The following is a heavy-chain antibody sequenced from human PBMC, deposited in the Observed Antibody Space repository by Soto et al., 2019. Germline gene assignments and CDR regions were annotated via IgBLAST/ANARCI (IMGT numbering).Heavy chain of an antibody. CDR1: GFTFSSYS. CDR2: ISSSSSYI. CDR3: ATLAVCSSEQDY. D-gene: IGHD6-13*01. V-gene: IGHV3-21*01. Sequence: GGSLTLSCAASGFTFSSYSMNWVRQAPGKGLEWVSSISSSSSYIYYADSVKGRFTISRDNAKNSLYLQMNSLRAEDTAVYYCATLAVCSSEQDYWGQGTLVTVSS. J-gene: IGHJ4*02.